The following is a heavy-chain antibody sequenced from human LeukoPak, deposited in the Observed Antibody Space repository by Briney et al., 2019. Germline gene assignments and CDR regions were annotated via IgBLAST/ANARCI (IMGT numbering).Heavy chain of an antibody. D-gene: IGHD2-15*01. CDR2: ISAYNGNT. CDR3: ARDGLYCSGGSCQNWFDP. J-gene: IGHJ5*02. CDR1: GYTFTSYG. Sequence: ASVKVSCKASGYTFTSYGISWVRQAPGQGLEWMGWISAYNGNTNYAQKLQGRVTMTTDTSTSTAYMELSSLTSEDTAVYYCARDGLYCSGGSCQNWFDPWGQGTLVTVSS. V-gene: IGHV1-18*01.